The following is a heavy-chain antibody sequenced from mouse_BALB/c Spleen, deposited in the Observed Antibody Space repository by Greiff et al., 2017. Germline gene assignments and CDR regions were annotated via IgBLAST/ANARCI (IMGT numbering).Heavy chain of an antibody. D-gene: IGHD2-3*01. CDR2: IDPANGNT. CDR3: ARTYDGYYAMDY. CDR1: GFNIKDTY. V-gene: IGHV14-3*02. Sequence: VQLQQSGAELVKPGASVKLSCTASGFNIKDTYMHWVKQRPEQGLEWIGRIDPANGNTKYDPKFQGKASITADTSSNTAYLQLSSLTSEDTAVYYCARTYDGYYAMDYWGQGASVTVSS. J-gene: IGHJ4*01.